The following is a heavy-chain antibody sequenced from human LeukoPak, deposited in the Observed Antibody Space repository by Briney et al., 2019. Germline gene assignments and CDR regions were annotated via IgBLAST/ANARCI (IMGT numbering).Heavy chain of an antibody. D-gene: IGHD2-2*01. CDR2: IYYSGST. Sequence: SETLSLTCTVSGGSISSYYWSWIRQPPGKGLEWIGYIYYSGSTNYNPSLKSRVTISVDTSKNQFSLKPSSVTAADTAVYYCARHGSQLISFAVSEGDWYFDLSGRGTLVTVSS. CDR3: ARHGSQLISFAVSEGDWYFDL. CDR1: GGSISSYY. V-gene: IGHV4-59*08. J-gene: IGHJ2*01.